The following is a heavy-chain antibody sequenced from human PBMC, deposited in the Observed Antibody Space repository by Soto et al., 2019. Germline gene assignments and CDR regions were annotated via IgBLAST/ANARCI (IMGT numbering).Heavy chain of an antibody. Sequence: EVQLVESGGGLVKPGGSLRLSCAASGFTFSSYSMNWVRQAPGKGLEWVSYISSSGSTIYYADSVKGRFTISRDNAKNSLYLQMNSLRAEDTAVYYCARDQRYCSGGSCSGRAFDIWGQGTMVTVSS. J-gene: IGHJ3*02. CDR3: ARDQRYCSGGSCSGRAFDI. V-gene: IGHV3-21*05. CDR1: GFTFSSYS. CDR2: ISSSGSTI. D-gene: IGHD2-15*01.